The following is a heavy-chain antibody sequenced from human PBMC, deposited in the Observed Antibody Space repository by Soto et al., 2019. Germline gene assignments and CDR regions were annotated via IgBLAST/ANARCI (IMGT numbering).Heavy chain of an antibody. V-gene: IGHV3-23*01. Sequence: EVQLLESGGGLVQPGRSLRLSCAASGFTFRNYAMSWVRQAPGQGLAWVSARSGSGGTTYYADSAKGRFTISRDNSKSTLFLQMNSLRAEDAAVYYCAKFFVETGSNSGWPWSFHYWGQGTLVTVSS. J-gene: IGHJ4*02. D-gene: IGHD6-25*01. CDR2: RSGSGGTT. CDR1: GFTFRNYA. CDR3: AKFFVETGSNSGWPWSFHY.